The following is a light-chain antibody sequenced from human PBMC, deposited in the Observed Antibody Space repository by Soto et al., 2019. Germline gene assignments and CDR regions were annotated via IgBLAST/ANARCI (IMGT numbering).Light chain of an antibody. J-gene: IGKJ4*01. CDR3: QESFSPGVS. Sequence: DIHLTQSPSSLSASVGDRVTITCRSSQKISSYLNWYQVKPGKAPKLLIYAASSLQSGAPPRFSGSGYETDFSLTIRSLQPEDFATYYCQESFSPGVSVGGGTKVDIK. CDR2: AAS. CDR1: QKISSY. V-gene: IGKV1-39*01.